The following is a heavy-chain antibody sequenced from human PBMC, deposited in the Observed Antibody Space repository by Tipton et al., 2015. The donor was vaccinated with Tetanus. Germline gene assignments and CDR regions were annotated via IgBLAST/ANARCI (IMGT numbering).Heavy chain of an antibody. CDR3: STSGPGVSGGDY. Sequence: SLRLSCAASGFTFSEFTFADAWMSWVRRAPGKGMEWIGRIKSKLDGGAIDYAAPMEGRFIISRDDSHNAVFLQMNSLKPEDTAVYYCSTSGPGVSGGDYWGQGTLVTVSS. CDR2: IKSKLDGGAI. D-gene: IGHD3-16*01. CDR1: GFTFSEFTFADAW. J-gene: IGHJ4*02. V-gene: IGHV3-15*01.